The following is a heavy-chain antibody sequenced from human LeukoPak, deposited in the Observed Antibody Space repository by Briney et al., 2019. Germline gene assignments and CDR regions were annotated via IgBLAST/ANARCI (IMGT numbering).Heavy chain of an antibody. Sequence: PGGSLRLSCAASGFTFSSYSMNWVRQAPGKGLEWVSSISSSSSYIYYADSVKGRFTISRDNAKNSLYLQMNSLRAEDTAVYYCARDYGRDGYNGAFDIWGQGTMVTVSS. J-gene: IGHJ3*02. CDR3: ARDYGRDGYNGAFDI. CDR1: GFTFSSYS. D-gene: IGHD5-24*01. V-gene: IGHV3-21*01. CDR2: ISSSSSYI.